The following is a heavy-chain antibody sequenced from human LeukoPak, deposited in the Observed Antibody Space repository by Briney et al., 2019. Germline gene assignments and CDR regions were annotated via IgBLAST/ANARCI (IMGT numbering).Heavy chain of an antibody. D-gene: IGHD3-9*01. CDR1: GGSISSYY. CDR2: ISYSGST. V-gene: IGHV4-59*08. CDR3: ARQGYGILTGYIDAFDI. Sequence: SETLSLTCTVSGGSISSYYWSWIRQPPGKGLEWIGYISYSGSTNYNHSLKSRVTISIDTSKNQFSLKLRSVTAADTAIYYCARQGYGILTGYIDAFDIWGQGTMVTVSS. J-gene: IGHJ3*02.